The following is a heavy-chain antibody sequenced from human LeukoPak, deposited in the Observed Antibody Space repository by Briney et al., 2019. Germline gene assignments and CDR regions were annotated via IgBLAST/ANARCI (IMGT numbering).Heavy chain of an antibody. D-gene: IGHD2-2*01. CDR1: GFTFSSYW. J-gene: IGHJ4*02. CDR2: IKQDGSKT. V-gene: IGHV3-7*05. CDR3: ARALGDYCSSTSCHYFDY. Sequence: GGSLRLSCAASGFTFSSYWMSWVRQAPGKGLGWVANIKQDGSKTYYVESVKGRFTISRDKAKNSLYLQMNSLRVDDTAVYYCARALGDYCSSTSCHYFDYWGQGTLVTVSS.